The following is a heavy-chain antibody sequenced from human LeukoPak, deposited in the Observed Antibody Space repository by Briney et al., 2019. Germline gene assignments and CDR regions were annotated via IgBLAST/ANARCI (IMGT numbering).Heavy chain of an antibody. CDR1: GFTFRTFS. V-gene: IGHV3-21*01. CDR2: INSDALWI. D-gene: IGHD4/OR15-4a*01. CDR3: ARDAGAGTQRDGWFDP. J-gene: IGHJ5*02. Sequence: GGSLRLSCAASGFTFRTFSTNWIRHAPGKGLEWVSSINSDALWIYYADSVRGRFTVSRDNAKNSLYLQMNSLGADDTALYYCARDAGAGTQRDGWFDPWGQGTLVTVSS.